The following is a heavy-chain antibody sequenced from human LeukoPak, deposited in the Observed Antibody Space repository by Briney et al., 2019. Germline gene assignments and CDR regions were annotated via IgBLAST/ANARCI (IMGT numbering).Heavy chain of an antibody. J-gene: IGHJ4*02. CDR2: INQDGSEK. Sequence: PGGSLRLSCAASGFTFSSYWMSWVRQAPGNGLEWVANINQDGSEKYYVDSVKGRFTTSRDNAKNSLSLQMNSLRAEDTAVYYCATHVSGWKGFFDYWGQGTLVTVSS. CDR1: GFTFSSYW. V-gene: IGHV3-7*03. D-gene: IGHD6-19*01. CDR3: ATHVSGWKGFFDY.